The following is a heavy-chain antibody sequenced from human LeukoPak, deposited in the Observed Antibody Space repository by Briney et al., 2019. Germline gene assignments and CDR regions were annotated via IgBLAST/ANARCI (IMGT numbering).Heavy chain of an antibody. Sequence: QPGGSLRLSCAASGFTFSSYSMTWVRQAPGKGLEWVAVISYDGSNKYYADSVKGRFTISRDNSKNTLYLQMNSLRAEDTAVYYCAREGGAQKRVYYYGSGPFDYWGQGTLVTVSS. CDR2: ISYDGSNK. J-gene: IGHJ4*02. CDR3: AREGGAQKRVYYYGSGPFDY. D-gene: IGHD3-10*01. V-gene: IGHV3-30*03. CDR1: GFTFSSYS.